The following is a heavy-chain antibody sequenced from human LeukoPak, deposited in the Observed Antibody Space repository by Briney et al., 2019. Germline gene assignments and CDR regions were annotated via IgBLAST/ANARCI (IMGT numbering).Heavy chain of an antibody. V-gene: IGHV1-8*01. D-gene: IGHD6-6*01. Sequence: ASVKVSCKASGYTFTSYDINWVRQATGQGLEWMGWMNPNSGNTGYAQKFQGRVTMTRNTSISTAYMELSSLRSEDTAVYYCARAPGYSSSSKSSGRYTKGYYYYGMDVWGQGTTVTVSS. CDR1: GYTFTSYD. CDR2: MNPNSGNT. J-gene: IGHJ6*02. CDR3: ARAPGYSSSSKSSGRYTKGYYYYGMDV.